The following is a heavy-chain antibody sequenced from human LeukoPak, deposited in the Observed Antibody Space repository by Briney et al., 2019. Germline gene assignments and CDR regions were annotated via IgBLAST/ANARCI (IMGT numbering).Heavy chain of an antibody. D-gene: IGHD3-9*01. CDR3: ARSYLSGYDILTYYFDY. CDR2: ISYDGTKT. J-gene: IGHJ4*02. Sequence: AGGSLRLSCASSGFTFSNYAMHWVRQTPGKGLEWVATISYDGTKTYYADTVNGRFTISRDNSENTLYLQMNSLRAEDTAVYYCARSYLSGYDILTYYFDYWGQGTLVTVSS. CDR1: GFTFSNYA. V-gene: IGHV3-30*01.